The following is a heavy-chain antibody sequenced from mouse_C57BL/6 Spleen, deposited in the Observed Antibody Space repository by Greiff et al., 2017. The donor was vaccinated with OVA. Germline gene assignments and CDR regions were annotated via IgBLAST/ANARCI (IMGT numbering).Heavy chain of an antibody. CDR3: ARQTAPMDY. CDR2: IYPGSGNT. D-gene: IGHD3-2*01. J-gene: IGHJ4*01. Sequence: VQLQQSGAELVRPGASVKLSCKASGYTFTDYYINWVKQRPGQGLEWIARIYPGSGNTYYNEKFKGKATLTAEKSSSTAYMQLSSLTSEDSAVYFCARQTAPMDYWGQGTSVTVSS. V-gene: IGHV1-76*01. CDR1: GYTFTDYY.